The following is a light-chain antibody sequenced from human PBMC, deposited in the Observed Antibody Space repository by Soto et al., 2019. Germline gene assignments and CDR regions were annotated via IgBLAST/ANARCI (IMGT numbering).Light chain of an antibody. V-gene: IGKV3-20*01. CDR2: GAS. CDR3: PQYGTSPPT. Sequence: EIVLTQSPGTLSLSPGERATLSCKASHSVSSNFLAWYQRKPGQAPRLLIYGASYRATDIPYRFSGSGSGTDFTLTITRLEPEDFAVYYCPQYGTSPPTFGQGTKVEI. J-gene: IGKJ1*01. CDR1: HSVSSNF.